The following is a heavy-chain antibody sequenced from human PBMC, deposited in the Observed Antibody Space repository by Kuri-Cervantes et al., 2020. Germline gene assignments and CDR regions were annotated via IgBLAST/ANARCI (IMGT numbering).Heavy chain of an antibody. V-gene: IGHV1-69*13. D-gene: IGHD5-24*01. Sequence: SVKVSCKASGCTFSSYAISWVRQAPGQGLEWMGGIIPIFGTANYAQKFQGRVTITADESTSTAYMELSRLRSEDTAVYYCARDTPPLEMATTDYYYGMDVWGQGTTVTVSS. CDR2: IIPIFGTA. CDR3: ARDTPPLEMATTDYYYGMDV. J-gene: IGHJ6*02. CDR1: GCTFSSYA.